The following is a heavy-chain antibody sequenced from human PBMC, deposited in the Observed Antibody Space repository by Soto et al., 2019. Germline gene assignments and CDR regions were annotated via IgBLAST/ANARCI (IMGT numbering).Heavy chain of an antibody. Sequence: GASVKVSCKASGYTFTSYYMHWVRQAPGQGLEWMGIINPSGGSTSYAQKFQGRVTMTRDTSTSTVYMELSSLRSEDTAVYYCARSPTSIWLQQTPSPFDYWGQGTLVTVSS. V-gene: IGHV1-46*01. CDR2: INPSGGST. CDR3: ARSPTSIWLQQTPSPFDY. J-gene: IGHJ4*02. D-gene: IGHD5-12*01. CDR1: GYTFTSYY.